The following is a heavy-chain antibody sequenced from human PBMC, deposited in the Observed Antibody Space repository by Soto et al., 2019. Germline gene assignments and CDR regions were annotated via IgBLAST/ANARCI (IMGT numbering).Heavy chain of an antibody. V-gene: IGHV3-74*01. J-gene: IGHJ6*02. D-gene: IGHD2-2*01. CDR2: INSDGSRT. Sequence: EVQLVESGGGLVQPGGSLRLSCTASGFNFSRFWTPWVRQVPGRGLVWVSHINSDGSRTSYADSVKGRFTISRDNAKNTLYLQMKSLRADDTAVYYCARDRSSCSSARCYSFYYGMDVWGQGTTVTVSS. CDR1: GFNFSRFW. CDR3: ARDRSSCSSARCYSFYYGMDV.